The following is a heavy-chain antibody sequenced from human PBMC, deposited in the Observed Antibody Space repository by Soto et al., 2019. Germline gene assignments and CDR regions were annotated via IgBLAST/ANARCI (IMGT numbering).Heavy chain of an antibody. CDR3: AREVRGGFAGIFDQ. D-gene: IGHD2-15*01. CDR1: GDSISDYFY. CDR2: IYTDGTT. V-gene: IGHV4-4*07. Sequence: QVQLQGSGPGQVKPSETLSLTYTVSGDSISDYFYWSWIRQPAGKGLEWIGRIYTDGTTKYNPSLKSRVTPSLDKYTNQFSLRLSSVTAADTAVYYFAREVRGGFAGIFDQWGRGSRVTVSS. J-gene: IGHJ4*02.